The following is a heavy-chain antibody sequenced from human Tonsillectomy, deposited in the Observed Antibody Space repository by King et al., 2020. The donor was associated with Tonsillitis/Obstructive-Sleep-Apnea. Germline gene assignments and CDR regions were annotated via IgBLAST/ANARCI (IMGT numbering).Heavy chain of an antibody. CDR2: IYYTGTT. CDR1: GGSINSSSYY. J-gene: IGHJ5*02. CDR3: ARHLYFYDTSGYSQFDP. Sequence: QLQESGPGLVKPSETLSLTCTVSGGSINSSSYYWGWVRQPPGKGLEWIGSIYYTGTTSYNPSLKSRVTIYLDTPKKKFSLKLSSVTAADTAVYYCARHLYFYDTSGYSQFDPWGQGTLVTVSS. D-gene: IGHD3-22*01. V-gene: IGHV4-39*01.